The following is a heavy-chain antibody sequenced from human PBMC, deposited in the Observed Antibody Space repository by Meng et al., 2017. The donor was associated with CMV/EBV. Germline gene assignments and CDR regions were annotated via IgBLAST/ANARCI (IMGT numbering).Heavy chain of an antibody. CDR3: ARTLTIPEDWFDP. CDR1: GFSLSNARMG. J-gene: IGHJ5*02. Sequence: SGPTLVKPTETLTLTCTVSGFSLSNARMGVSWIRQPPGKALEWLAHIFSNDKKSYSTSLKSRLTISKDTSKSQVVLTMTNMDPVDTATYYCARTLTIPEDWFDPWGQGTLVTVSS. D-gene: IGHD2-2*01. V-gene: IGHV2-26*01. CDR2: IFSNDKK.